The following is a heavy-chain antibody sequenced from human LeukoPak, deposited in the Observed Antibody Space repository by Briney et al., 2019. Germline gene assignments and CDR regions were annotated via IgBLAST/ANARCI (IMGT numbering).Heavy chain of an antibody. J-gene: IGHJ4*02. CDR2: IYHSGST. Sequence: PSETLSLTCAVSGGSISSSNWWSWVRQPPGQGLEWIGEIYHSGSTNYNPSLKSRVTISVDKSKNQFSLKLSSVTAADTAVYYCARGGIAVAGWYYFDYWGQGTLVTVSS. CDR1: GGSISSSNW. D-gene: IGHD6-19*01. CDR3: ARGGIAVAGWYYFDY. V-gene: IGHV4-4*02.